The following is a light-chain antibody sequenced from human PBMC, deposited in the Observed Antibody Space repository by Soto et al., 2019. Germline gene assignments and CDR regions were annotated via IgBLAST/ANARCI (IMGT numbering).Light chain of an antibody. Sequence: DIVMTQSPDSLAVSLGERATINFNSIQIVLYSSNNKNYLAWYQQKPGQPPKLLIYWASTRESGVPDRFSGSGSGTDFTLTISSLQAEDVAVYYCQQYYSTPITFGQGTRLEIK. J-gene: IGKJ5*01. V-gene: IGKV4-1*01. CDR3: QQYYSTPIT. CDR2: WAS. CDR1: QIVLYSSNNKNY.